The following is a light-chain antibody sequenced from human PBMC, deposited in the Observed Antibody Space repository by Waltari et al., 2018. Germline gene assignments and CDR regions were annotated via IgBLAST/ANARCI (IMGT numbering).Light chain of an antibody. CDR1: QDISNY. V-gene: IGKV1-33*01. CDR3: QQYDNLLT. Sequence: TQITQSPASLSASVGDRVTITCQASQDISNYLNWYQQKPGKAPKLLIYDASNLETGVPSRFSGSGSGTDFTFTISSLQPEDIATYYCQQYDNLLTFGGGTKVEIK. J-gene: IGKJ4*01. CDR2: DAS.